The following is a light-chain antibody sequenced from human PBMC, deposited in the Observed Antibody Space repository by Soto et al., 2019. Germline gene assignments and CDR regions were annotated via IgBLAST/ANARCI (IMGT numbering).Light chain of an antibody. CDR2: AAS. J-gene: IGKJ3*01. CDR3: QKYSSVPV. Sequence: DIQMTQSPTSLSASVGDRVTITCQASQGIRNFVAWYQQKPGKAPKLLIYAASTLQSGDPSRFSGSGSGTDFTLPINSLEPEDVATYSCQKYSSVPVFGPGTKVEIK. V-gene: IGKV1-27*01. CDR1: QGIRNF.